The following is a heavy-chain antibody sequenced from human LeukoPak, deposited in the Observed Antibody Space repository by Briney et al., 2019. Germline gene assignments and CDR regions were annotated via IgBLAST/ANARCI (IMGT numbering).Heavy chain of an antibody. Sequence: GGSLRLSCAASGFTFSSYAMHWVRQAPGKGLEWVAVISYDGSNKSYADSVRGRFTISRDNSKNTLYLQMNSLRAEDTAVYYCARDLLYYYDSSGPVWGQGTLVTVSS. J-gene: IGHJ4*02. V-gene: IGHV3-30-3*01. CDR2: ISYDGSNK. CDR1: GFTFSSYA. CDR3: ARDLLYYYDSSGPV. D-gene: IGHD3-22*01.